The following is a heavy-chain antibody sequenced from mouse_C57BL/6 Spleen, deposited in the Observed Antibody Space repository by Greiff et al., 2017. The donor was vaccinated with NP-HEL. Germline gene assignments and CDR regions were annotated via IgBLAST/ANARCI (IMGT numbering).Heavy chain of an antibody. J-gene: IGHJ4*01. V-gene: IGHV1-53*01. Sequence: QVQLKQPGTELVKPGASVKLSCKASGYTFTSYWMHWVKQRPGQGLEWIGNINPSNGGTNYNEKFKSKATLTVDKSSSTAYMQLSSLTSEDSAVYYCARSGLRYQRAMDYWGQGTSVTVSS. CDR3: ARSGLRYQRAMDY. CDR2: INPSNGGT. D-gene: IGHD1-1*01. CDR1: GYTFTSYW.